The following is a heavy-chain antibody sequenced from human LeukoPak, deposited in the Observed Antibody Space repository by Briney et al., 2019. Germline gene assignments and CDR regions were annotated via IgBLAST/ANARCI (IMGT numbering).Heavy chain of an antibody. CDR2: IYHSGST. J-gene: IGHJ3*02. V-gene: IGHV4-38-2*02. D-gene: IGHD3-10*01. CDR3: AAVLLWFGELSDDAFDI. CDR1: GYSISSGYY. Sequence: SETLSLTCTVSGYSISSGYYWGWIRQPPGQGLEWIGSIYHSGSTYYNPSLKSRVTISVDTSKNQFSLKLSSVTAADTAVYYCAAVLLWFGELSDDAFDIWGQGTMVTVSS.